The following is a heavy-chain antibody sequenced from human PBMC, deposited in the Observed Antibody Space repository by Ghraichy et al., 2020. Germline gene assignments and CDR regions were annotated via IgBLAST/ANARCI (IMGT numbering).Heavy chain of an antibody. V-gene: IGHV3-7*04. CDR3: VRGGSRGYYYGMDV. Sequence: GGSLRLSCAAAGFTFSTYWMSWVRQAPGKGLEWVANIRKDGSEKYYVDSVKGRFTISRDNAKNSLYLQLNSLRAGDTAVYYCVRGGSRGYYYGMDVWGQGTTVTVSS. CDR1: GFTFSTYW. D-gene: IGHD3-10*01. CDR2: IRKDGSEK. J-gene: IGHJ6*02.